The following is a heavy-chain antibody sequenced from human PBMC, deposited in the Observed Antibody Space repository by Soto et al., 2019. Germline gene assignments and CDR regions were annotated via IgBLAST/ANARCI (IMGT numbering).Heavy chain of an antibody. Sequence: QVHLVQSGAEVKKPGASVKVSCTASGYTFTSHGISWVRQAPGQGLEWMGWISGYHGNTNYAQKFQDRVTKTTDPSTSTTYMELRSLRSDDTAVYDCARGGEFDYCGSGRDWCDPWGQGTLVTVSS. CDR2: ISGYHGNT. V-gene: IGHV1-18*01. J-gene: IGHJ5*02. CDR1: GYTFTSHG. D-gene: IGHD3-10*01. CDR3: ARGGEFDYCGSGRDWCDP.